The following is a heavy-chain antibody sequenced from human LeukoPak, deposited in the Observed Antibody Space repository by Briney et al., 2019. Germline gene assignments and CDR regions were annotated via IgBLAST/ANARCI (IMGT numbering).Heavy chain of an antibody. CDR3: ARAYSGFGGYFYYYYMDV. J-gene: IGHJ6*03. Sequence: PSETLSLTCTVSGGSISGDYYWSWIRQPPGKGLEWIGYIHHSGSTSYNPSLKSRLIISVDTSNNQFSLRLRSVTAADTAVYYCARAYSGFGGYFYYYYMDVWGKGTTVTVSS. CDR1: GGSISGDYY. CDR2: IHHSGST. D-gene: IGHD5-12*01. V-gene: IGHV4-30-4*08.